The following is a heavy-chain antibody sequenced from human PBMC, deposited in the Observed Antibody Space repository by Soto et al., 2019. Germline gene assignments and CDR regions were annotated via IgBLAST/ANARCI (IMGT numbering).Heavy chain of an antibody. J-gene: IGHJ4*02. V-gene: IGHV3-23*01. CDR1: GFTFSSYA. CDR2: ISGSGGST. D-gene: IGHD3-10*01. CDR3: AKGYYGSGMSYFDY. Sequence: EVQLLESGGGLVQPGGSLRLSCAASGFTFSSYAMSWVRQAPGKGLEWVSAISGSGGSTYYADSVKGRFTISRDNSKNTLYLQKNSLRAEDTAIYYCAKGYYGSGMSYFDYWGQGTLVTVSS.